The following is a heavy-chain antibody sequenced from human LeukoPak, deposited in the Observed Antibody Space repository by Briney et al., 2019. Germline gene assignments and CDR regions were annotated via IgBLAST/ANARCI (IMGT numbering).Heavy chain of an antibody. Sequence: GGSLRLSRAASGFTFSSYWMSWVRQAPGKGLEWVANIKQDGSEKYHVDSVKGRFTISRDNAKKSVYLQMNSLRAEDTAVYYCASGDAFDIWGQGTMVTVS. J-gene: IGHJ3*02. CDR2: IKQDGSEK. V-gene: IGHV3-7*01. CDR3: ASGDAFDI. CDR1: GFTFSSYW.